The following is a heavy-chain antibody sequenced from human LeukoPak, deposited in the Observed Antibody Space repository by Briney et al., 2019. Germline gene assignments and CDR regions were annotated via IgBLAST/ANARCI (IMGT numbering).Heavy chain of an antibody. V-gene: IGHV6-1*01. Sequence: SQTHSLTCAISGDSVSSNSAAWNWIRQSPSRGLEWLGRTYYRSKWYNDYAVSVKSRITINPDTSKNQFSLQLNSVTPEDTAVYYCARGAGPKQQLTAYYFDYWGQGTLVTVSS. J-gene: IGHJ4*02. CDR3: ARGAGPKQQLTAYYFDY. D-gene: IGHD6-13*01. CDR2: TYYRSKWYN. CDR1: GDSVSSNSAA.